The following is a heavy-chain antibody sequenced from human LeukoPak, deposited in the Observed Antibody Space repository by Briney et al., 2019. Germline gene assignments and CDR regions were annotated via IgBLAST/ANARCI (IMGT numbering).Heavy chain of an antibody. Sequence: GGSLRLSCAASGFTFDDYAMHWVRQAPGKGLEWVSGISWNSGSIGYADSVKGRFTISRDNAKNSLYLQMNSLRAEDMALYYCAKGSRVGISNGGAFDIWGQGTMVTVSS. V-gene: IGHV3-9*03. CDR3: AKGSRVGISNGGAFDI. CDR2: ISWNSGSI. J-gene: IGHJ3*02. D-gene: IGHD4-11*01. CDR1: GFTFDDYA.